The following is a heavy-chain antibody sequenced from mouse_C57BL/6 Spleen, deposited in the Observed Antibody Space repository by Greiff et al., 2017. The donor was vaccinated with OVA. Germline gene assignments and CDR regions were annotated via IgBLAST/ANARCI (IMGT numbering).Heavy chain of an antibody. Sequence: VQLQQSGAELVRPGASVKLSCTASGFNIKDDYMHWVKQRPEKGLEWIGWIDPENGDTEYASKFQGKATITADTSSTTAYLQLSSLTSEDTAVYYCTSPSNTWFAYGGQGTLVTVSA. V-gene: IGHV14-4*01. CDR3: TSPSNTWFAY. CDR1: GFNIKDDY. CDR2: IDPENGDT. J-gene: IGHJ3*01. D-gene: IGHD2-5*01.